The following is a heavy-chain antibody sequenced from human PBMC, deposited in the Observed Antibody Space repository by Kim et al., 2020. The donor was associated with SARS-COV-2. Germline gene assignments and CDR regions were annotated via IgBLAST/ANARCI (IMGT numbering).Heavy chain of an antibody. D-gene: IGHD5-18*01. V-gene: IGHV1-46*01. J-gene: IGHJ4*02. CDR3: ASGQLWLSQFDY. Sequence: SYAQKFQSRVTMTRDTATSTVYMELSSLRSEDTAVYYCASGQLWLSQFDYWGQGTLGTVSS.